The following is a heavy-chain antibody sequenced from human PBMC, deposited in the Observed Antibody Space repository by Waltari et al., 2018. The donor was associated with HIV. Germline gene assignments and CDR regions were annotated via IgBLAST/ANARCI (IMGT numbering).Heavy chain of an antibody. D-gene: IGHD3-10*01. J-gene: IGHJ3*02. Sequence: EVQVVESGGGLVQPGGSLRLSCAASGFTFSSYEMNWVRQAPGKGLEGVSYMSSIGSTIYFADSGKGRFTMSRDNAKNSLYLRMNSLRAEDTAVYYCARAFMSRGTGAFDIWGQGTMVTVSS. CDR3: ARAFMSRGTGAFDI. CDR2: MSSIGSTI. V-gene: IGHV3-48*03. CDR1: GFTFSSYE.